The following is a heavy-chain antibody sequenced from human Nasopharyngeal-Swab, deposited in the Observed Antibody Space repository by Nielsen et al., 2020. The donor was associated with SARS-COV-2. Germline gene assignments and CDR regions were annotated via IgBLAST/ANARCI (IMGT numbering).Heavy chain of an antibody. V-gene: IGHV4-61*05. CDR3: ARGVKRQLVRTNYYYYYYMDV. D-gene: IGHD6-13*01. CDR1: GGSISSSTYS. CDR2: IYYSGST. J-gene: IGHJ6*03. Sequence: SDTLSLTCTVSGGSISSSTYSWSWIRQPPGKGLARIGYIYYSGSTNYNPSLKSRVTISVDTSKNQFSLKLSSVTAADTAVYYCARGVKRQLVRTNYYYYYYMDVWGKGTTVTVSS.